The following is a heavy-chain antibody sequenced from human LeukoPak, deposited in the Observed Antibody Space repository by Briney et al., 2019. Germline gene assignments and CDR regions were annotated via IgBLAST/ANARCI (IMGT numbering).Heavy chain of an antibody. D-gene: IGHD1-1*01. CDR3: ARGQLERLNGALDY. Sequence: SETLSLTCTVSGGSISSYYWSWIRQPPGKGLEWIGYIYYSGSTNYNPSLKSRVTISVDTSKNQFSLKLSSVTAADTAVYYCARGQLERLNGALDYWGQGTLVTVSS. CDR2: IYYSGST. CDR1: GGSISSYY. V-gene: IGHV4-59*01. J-gene: IGHJ4*02.